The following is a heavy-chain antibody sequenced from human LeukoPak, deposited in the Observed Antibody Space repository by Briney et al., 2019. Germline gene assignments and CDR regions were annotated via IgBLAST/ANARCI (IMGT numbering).Heavy chain of an antibody. J-gene: IGHJ6*03. CDR3: ARVIADYGDYYYYYYMDV. V-gene: IGHV4-4*02. CDR2: IYHSGST. CDR1: GGSISSSNW. D-gene: IGHD4-17*01. Sequence: SETLSLTCAVSGGSISSSNWWSWVRQPPGKGLEWIGEIYHSGSTNYNPSLKSRVTISVDKSKNQFSLKLSSVTAADTAVYYCARVIADYGDYYYYYYMDVWGKGTTVTISS.